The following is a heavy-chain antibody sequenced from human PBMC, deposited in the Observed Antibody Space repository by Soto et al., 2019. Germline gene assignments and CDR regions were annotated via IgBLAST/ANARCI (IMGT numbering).Heavy chain of an antibody. CDR2: IFWDDDK. CDR1: GFSLTTSGVG. V-gene: IGHV2-5*02. Sequence: QITLNESGPTQVKPRQTLTLTCTFSGFSLTTSGVGVGWIRQSPGKAPEWLALIFWDDDKRYSPSLKSRLNTTKDTAKIQVVLTMADLDPADTATYYCAHRVLRTVFGLVTTTAIYFDFWGQGTPVAVSS. D-gene: IGHD3-3*01. CDR3: AHRVLRTVFGLVTTTAIYFDF. J-gene: IGHJ4*02.